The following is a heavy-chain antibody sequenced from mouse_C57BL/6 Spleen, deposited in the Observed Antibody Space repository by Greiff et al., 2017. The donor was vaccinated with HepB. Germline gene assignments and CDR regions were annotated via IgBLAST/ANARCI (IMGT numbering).Heavy chain of an antibody. D-gene: IGHD2-10*01. CDR3: AREGAPTRIDV. Sequence: VQLQQSGPELVKPGASVKISCKASGYAFSSSWMNWVKQRPGKGLEWIGRIYPGDGDTNYNGKFKGKATLTADKSSSTAYMQLSSLTSEDSAVYFCAREGAPTRIDVWGTGTTVTVSS. CDR2: IYPGDGDT. V-gene: IGHV1-82*01. CDR1: GYAFSSSW. J-gene: IGHJ1*03.